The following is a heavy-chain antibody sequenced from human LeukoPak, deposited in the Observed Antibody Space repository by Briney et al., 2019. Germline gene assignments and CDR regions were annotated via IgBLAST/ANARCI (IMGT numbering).Heavy chain of an antibody. D-gene: IGHD6-19*01. V-gene: IGHV4-34*01. CDR1: GGSFSGYY. CDR2: INHSGST. CDR3: ARESSLKNSGWYRCFDY. Sequence: SETLSLTCAVYGGSFSGYYWSWIRQPPGKGLEWIGEINHSGSTNYNPSLKSRVTISVDTSKNQFSLKLSSVTAADTAVYYCARESSLKNSGWYRCFDYWGQGTLVTVSS. J-gene: IGHJ4*02.